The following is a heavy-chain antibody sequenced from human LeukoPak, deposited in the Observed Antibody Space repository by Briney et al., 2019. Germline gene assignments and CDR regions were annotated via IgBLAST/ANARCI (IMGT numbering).Heavy chain of an antibody. V-gene: IGHV4-59*01. Sequence: PSETLSLTCTVSGGSITNYYWSWIRQLPGKRLEWIGYTHHSGSTNYNPSLESRVTISVDASKNQLSLKLNSLTAADTAVYYCTRGPTSDRYVSPLDYWGQGTLVTVSS. D-gene: IGHD2-2*01. CDR2: THHSGST. CDR1: GGSITNYY. CDR3: TRGPTSDRYVSPLDY. J-gene: IGHJ4*02.